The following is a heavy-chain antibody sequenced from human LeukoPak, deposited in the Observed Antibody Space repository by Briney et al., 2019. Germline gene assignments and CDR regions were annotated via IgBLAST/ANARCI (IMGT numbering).Heavy chain of an antibody. CDR1: GYIFTGYY. CDR3: ARGRDGGKGAYDAFDI. J-gene: IGHJ3*02. V-gene: IGHV1-2*02. Sequence: ASVKVSCKASGYIFTGYYMHWVRQAPGQGLEWMGWINPNSGGTNYAQKFQGRVTMTRDTSISTAYMELSRLRSDDTAVYYCARGRDGGKGAYDAFDIWGQGTMATVSS. D-gene: IGHD4-23*01. CDR2: INPNSGGT.